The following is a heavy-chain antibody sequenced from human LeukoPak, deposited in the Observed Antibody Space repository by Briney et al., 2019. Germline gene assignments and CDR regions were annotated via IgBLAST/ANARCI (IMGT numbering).Heavy chain of an antibody. D-gene: IGHD2-2*01. CDR1: GGSISSGGYS. J-gene: IGHJ5*02. CDR3: ARYCSSTSCYYRWFDP. CDR2: IYHSGST. V-gene: IGHV4-30-2*01. Sequence: SETLSLTCAVSGGSISSGGYSWSWIRQPPGKGLEWIGYIYHSGSTYYNPSLKRRVTISVDRSKNQFSLKLSSVTAADTAVYYCARYCSSTSCYYRWFDPWGQGTLVTVSS.